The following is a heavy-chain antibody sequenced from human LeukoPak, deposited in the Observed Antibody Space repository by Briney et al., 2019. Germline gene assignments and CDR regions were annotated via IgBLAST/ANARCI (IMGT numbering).Heavy chain of an antibody. V-gene: IGHV3-30-3*02. J-gene: IGHJ3*02. CDR3: AKSLLPDIVVVVPAALAAFDI. Sequence: GGSLRLSCAASGFTFSTYAMHWVRQAPGKGLEWVAVISYDGSNKYYADSVKGRFTISRDNSKNTLYLQMNSLRAEDTAIYYCAKSLLPDIVVVVPAALAAFDIWGQGTMVTVSS. CDR2: ISYDGSNK. D-gene: IGHD2-2*01. CDR1: GFTFSTYA.